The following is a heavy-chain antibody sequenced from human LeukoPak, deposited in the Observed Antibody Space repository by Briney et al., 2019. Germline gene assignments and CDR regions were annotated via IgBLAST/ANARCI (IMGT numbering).Heavy chain of an antibody. V-gene: IGHV3-74*01. CDR2: IKFDGTLA. CDR1: GFTFSTYW. Sequence: PGGLLRLSCTASGFTFSTYWIHWVRQAPGKGLVWVSQIKFDGTLASYAVSVKGRFTISRDNANNTLYLQMNSLGTEGTAVYYCVTGHYDSRMYFDLWGRGTLVTVSS. CDR3: VTGHYDSRMYFDL. D-gene: IGHD3-16*01. J-gene: IGHJ2*01.